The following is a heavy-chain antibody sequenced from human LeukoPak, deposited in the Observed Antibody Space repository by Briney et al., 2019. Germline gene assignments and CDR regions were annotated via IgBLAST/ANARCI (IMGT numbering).Heavy chain of an antibody. V-gene: IGHV3-23*01. CDR2: ISGSGRDT. D-gene: IGHD3-22*01. CDR3: ATNYYDSSGYFPDFDF. J-gene: IGHJ4*02. Sequence: PGGSLRLSCAASGFTFSSYAMNWVRQAPVKGLEWVSGISGSGRDTYYADSVKGRFTISRDNSKNTLYLQMNSLRADDTAVYYCATNYYDSSGYFPDFDFWGQGALVCVSS. CDR1: GFTFSSYA.